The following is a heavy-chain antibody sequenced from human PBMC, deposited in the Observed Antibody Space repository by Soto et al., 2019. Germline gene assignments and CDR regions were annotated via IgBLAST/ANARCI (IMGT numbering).Heavy chain of an antibody. D-gene: IGHD2-15*01. V-gene: IGHV1-69*05. CDR1: GGTFSSYA. J-gene: IGHJ5*02. CDR3: ERVVDCSGGSCYSGWFEP. Sequence: SVKVSCKASGGTFSSYAIRWVRQAPGQGLEWMGGIIPIFGTANYAQKFQRRVTMTTDKSPSTAYGELRSLRADDTAVYYCERVVDCSGGSCYSGWFEPWGQGTLVTVSS. CDR2: IIPIFGTA.